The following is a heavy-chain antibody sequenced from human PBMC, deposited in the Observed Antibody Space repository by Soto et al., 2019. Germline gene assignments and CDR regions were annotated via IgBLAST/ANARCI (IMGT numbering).Heavy chain of an antibody. Sequence: EVQLVESGGGLVQPGGSLRLSCAASGFTFSSYSMNWVRQAPGKGLEWVSYISSSSSTIYYADSVKGRFTISRDNAKNSLYLQMNSLRDEDTAVYYCARDAGYCSGGSCYGASDWFDPWGQGTPVTVSS. CDR1: GFTFSSYS. J-gene: IGHJ5*02. D-gene: IGHD2-15*01. V-gene: IGHV3-48*02. CDR2: ISSSSSTI. CDR3: ARDAGYCSGGSCYGASDWFDP.